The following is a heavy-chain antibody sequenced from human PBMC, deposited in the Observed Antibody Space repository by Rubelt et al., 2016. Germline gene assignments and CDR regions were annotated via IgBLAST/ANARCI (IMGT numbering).Heavy chain of an antibody. V-gene: IGHV3-33*01. D-gene: IGHD1-26*01. CDR1: GFSISTSD. Sequence: QVHLVESGGGVVQPGKSLRLSCEVSGFSISTSDIHWVRQAPGKGLEWVAVMWSGGGRTNYADSVKGRFIISRDTPKNTVFLQMNSLRDEDTAVYYCARRWLNEWDENPDFDSWGQGTLVTVAA. J-gene: IGHJ4*02. CDR3: ARRWLNEWDENPDFDS. CDR2: MWSGGGRT.